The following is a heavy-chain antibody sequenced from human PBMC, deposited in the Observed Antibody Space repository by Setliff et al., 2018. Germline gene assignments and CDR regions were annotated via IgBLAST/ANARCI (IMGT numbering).Heavy chain of an antibody. Sequence: PSETLSLTCTVSGGSISSGGYYWSWIRQHPGKGLEWIGYIYYSGSTYHNPSLKSRVTISVDTSKNQFSLKLSSVTAADTAVYYCARVYADTVDAFAIWGQGTMVTVSS. CDR2: IYYSGST. D-gene: IGHD5-18*01. CDR1: GGSISSGGYY. V-gene: IGHV4-31*03. CDR3: ARVYADTVDAFAI. J-gene: IGHJ3*02.